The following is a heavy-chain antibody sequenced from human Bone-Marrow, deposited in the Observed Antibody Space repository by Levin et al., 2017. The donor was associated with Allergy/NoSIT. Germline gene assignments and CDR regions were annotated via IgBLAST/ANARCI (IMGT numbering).Heavy chain of an antibody. CDR3: ARQGTSGTWFAP. V-gene: IGHV1-2*06. Sequence: GESLKISCKASGYTFTNYYIHWVRQAPGQGLEWMGRINPNSGDTNYAQKFQDKVTMTRDTSISTAYMELSRVTSDDTAVYYCARQGTSGTWFAPWGQGTLVTVSS. D-gene: IGHD1-14*01. CDR1: GYTFTNYY. J-gene: IGHJ5*02. CDR2: INPNSGDT.